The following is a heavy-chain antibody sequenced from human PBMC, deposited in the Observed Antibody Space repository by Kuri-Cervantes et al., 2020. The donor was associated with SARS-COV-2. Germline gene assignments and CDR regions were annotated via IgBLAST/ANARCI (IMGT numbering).Heavy chain of an antibody. J-gene: IGHJ4*02. V-gene: IGHV1-69*05. CDR2: IIPIFGTA. CDR1: GVTFSNYA. D-gene: IGHD3-10*01. Sequence: SVKVSCKASGVTFSNYAFSWVRQAPGQGLEWMGGIIPIFGTANYAQKFQGRVTINTHESTSTVDMELSSLRSEDTAVYYCARGPGITMVRGVNVDLDYWGQGTLVTVSS. CDR3: ARGPGITMVRGVNVDLDY.